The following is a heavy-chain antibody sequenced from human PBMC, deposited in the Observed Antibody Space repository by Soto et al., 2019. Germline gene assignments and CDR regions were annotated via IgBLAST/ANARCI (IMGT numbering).Heavy chain of an antibody. D-gene: IGHD3-10*01. CDR3: IADTSMVPGAFDI. V-gene: IGHV3-15*07. Sequence: EVELVESGGGLVKPGGSLTLSCAAYGFTFSHAWMNWVRQNPGKGLEWVGRIKRKKDGETADYAAAVKDRFTISGVDSINTLYLQMNSLTTEDTAIYDCIADTSMVPGAFDIWGQGAVVTVSS. CDR1: GFTFSHAW. CDR2: IKRKKDGETA. J-gene: IGHJ3*02.